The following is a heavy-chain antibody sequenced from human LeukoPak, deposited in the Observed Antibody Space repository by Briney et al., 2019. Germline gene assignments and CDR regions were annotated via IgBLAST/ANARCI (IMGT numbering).Heavy chain of an antibody. J-gene: IGHJ4*02. D-gene: IGHD3-22*01. CDR3: AKWGRITMIVVVTYFDY. CDR2: ISGSGGST. V-gene: IGHV3-23*01. CDR1: GFTFSSYG. Sequence: GGSLRLSCAASGFTFSSYGMSWVRQAPGKGLEWVSAISGSGGSTYYADSVKGRFTISRDNSKNTLYLQMNSLRAEDTAVYYCAKWGRITMIVVVTYFDYWGQGALVTVSS.